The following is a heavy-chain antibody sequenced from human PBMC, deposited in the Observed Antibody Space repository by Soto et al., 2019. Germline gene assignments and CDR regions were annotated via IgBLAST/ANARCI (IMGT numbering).Heavy chain of an antibody. D-gene: IGHD1-26*01. Sequence: PSETLSLTCTVSGGSISSSSYCWGWIRQPPGKGLEWIGSIYYSGSTYYNPSLKSRVTISVDTSKNQFSLELSSVTAADTAVYYCARRRHLLPFDYWGQGTLVTVSS. V-gene: IGHV4-39*01. CDR1: GGSISSSSYC. CDR3: ARRRHLLPFDY. CDR2: IYYSGST. J-gene: IGHJ4*02.